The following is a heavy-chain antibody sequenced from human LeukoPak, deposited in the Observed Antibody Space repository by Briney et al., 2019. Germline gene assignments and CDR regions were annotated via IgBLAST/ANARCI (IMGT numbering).Heavy chain of an antibody. D-gene: IGHD2-21*01. V-gene: IGHV1-69*05. J-gene: IGHJ6*03. CDR1: GGTFSSYA. Sequence: SVKVSCKASGGTFSSYAISWVRQAPGQGLEWMGRIIPIFGTANYAQKFQGRVTITTDESTSTAYMELSSLRSEDTAVYYCARDVAIPPPKNYYYMTSGAKGPRSPSP. CDR3: ARDVAIPPPKNYYYMTS. CDR2: IIPIFGTA.